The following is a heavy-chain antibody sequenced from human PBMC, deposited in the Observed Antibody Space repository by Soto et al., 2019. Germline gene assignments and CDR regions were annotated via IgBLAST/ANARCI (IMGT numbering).Heavy chain of an antibody. Sequence: GGSLRLSCAASGFTFSSYSMNWVRQAPGKGLEWVSYISSSSSTIYYADSVKGRFTISRDNAKNSLYLQMNSLRDEDTAVYYCARDREYSGYEGTLDYWGQGTLVTVSS. D-gene: IGHD5-12*01. CDR1: GFTFSSYS. CDR2: ISSSSSTI. CDR3: ARDREYSGYEGTLDY. J-gene: IGHJ4*02. V-gene: IGHV3-48*02.